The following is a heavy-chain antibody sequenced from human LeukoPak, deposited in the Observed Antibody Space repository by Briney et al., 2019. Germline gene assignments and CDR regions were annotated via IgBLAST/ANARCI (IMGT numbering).Heavy chain of an antibody. CDR1: GFTFGDYY. D-gene: IGHD3-9*01. CDR3: ARVDILSGYFDS. Sequence: GGSLRLSCAASGFTFGDYYMSWIRQSPGMGLEWVSYITGDGSYTKYADSVKGRITISRDNTKKSLYLQMNLLRVEDTAVYYCARVDILSGYFDSWGQGSLVTVSS. CDR2: ITGDGSYT. V-gene: IGHV3-11*05. J-gene: IGHJ4*02.